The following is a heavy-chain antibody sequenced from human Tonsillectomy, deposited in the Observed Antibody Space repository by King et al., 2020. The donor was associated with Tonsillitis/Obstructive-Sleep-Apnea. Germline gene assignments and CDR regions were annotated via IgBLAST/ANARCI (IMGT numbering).Heavy chain of an antibody. CDR2: ISYDGRKK. CDR3: ARGGRFLEWLLKNWFDP. Sequence: VQLVESGGGAVQPGRSLRLSCAASGFTFSSYAMHWVRQAPGKGLEWVAVISYDGRKKYYADSVKGRFTISKDKSKNTLYLQMNSLRAEDTAVYYGARGGRFLEWLLKNWFDPWGQGTLVTVSS. J-gene: IGHJ5*02. V-gene: IGHV3-30*04. D-gene: IGHD3-3*01. CDR1: GFTFSSYA.